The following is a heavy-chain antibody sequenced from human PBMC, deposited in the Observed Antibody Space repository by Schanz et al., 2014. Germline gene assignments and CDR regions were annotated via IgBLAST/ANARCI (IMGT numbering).Heavy chain of an antibody. J-gene: IGHJ6*02. CDR1: GGSISSGGYS. CDR2: IFFRGST. CDR3: YGMDV. V-gene: IGHV4-30-4*07. Sequence: QVQLQESGPGLVKPSQTLSLTCAVSGGSISSGGYSWSWIRPPPGKGLEWIGYIFFRGSTYYNPSLKSRVTISIDTSKNQFSLRLPSVTAADTAVYYCYGMDVWGQGTTVTVSS.